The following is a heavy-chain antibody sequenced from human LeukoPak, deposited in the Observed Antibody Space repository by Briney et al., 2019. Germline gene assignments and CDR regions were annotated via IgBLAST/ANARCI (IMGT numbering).Heavy chain of an antibody. J-gene: IGHJ6*03. CDR2: ISTYNGNT. V-gene: IGHV1-18*01. D-gene: IGHD1-14*01. Sequence: ASVKVSCKASGYTFISYGISWVRQAPGQGLEWMGWISTYNGNTNYVQKLQGRVTMTTDTSTSTAYMELRSLRSDDTAVYYCARGVAGVYFYYYMDVWGKGTTVTVSS. CDR3: ARGVAGVYFYYYMDV. CDR1: GYTFISYG.